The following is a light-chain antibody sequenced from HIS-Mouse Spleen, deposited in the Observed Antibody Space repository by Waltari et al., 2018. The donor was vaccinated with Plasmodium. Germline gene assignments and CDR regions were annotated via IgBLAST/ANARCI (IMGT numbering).Light chain of an antibody. CDR3: AAWDDSLNGVV. CDR1: ISSIGSNT. CDR2: SNN. Sequence: QSVLTQPPSASGTPGQRVTISCSGSISSIGSNTVNWYQHLPGTAPQLLIYSNNQLPAGVPDRFSGSKSGTSASLAISGLQSEDEADYYCAAWDDSLNGVVFAGGTKLTVL. V-gene: IGLV1-44*01. J-gene: IGLJ2*01.